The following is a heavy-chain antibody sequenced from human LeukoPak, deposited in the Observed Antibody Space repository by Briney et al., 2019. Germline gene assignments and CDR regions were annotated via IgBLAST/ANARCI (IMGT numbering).Heavy chain of an antibody. D-gene: IGHD3-9*01. Sequence: PGGSLRLSCAASGFTFRSYGMHWVRQAPGKGLEWVAVIRNDGSNKYYADSVKGRFTISRDNSKNTLYLQMNSLRAEDTAVYYCARGNYDILTGYDYWGQGTLVTVSS. V-gene: IGHV3-33*01. CDR1: GFTFRSYG. J-gene: IGHJ4*02. CDR3: ARGNYDILTGYDY. CDR2: IRNDGSNK.